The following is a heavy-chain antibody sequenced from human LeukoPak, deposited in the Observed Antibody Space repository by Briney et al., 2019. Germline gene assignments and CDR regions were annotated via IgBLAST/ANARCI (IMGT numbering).Heavy chain of an antibody. D-gene: IGHD1-26*01. CDR2: IRSKGYGGTT. Sequence: GGSLRLSCTASGFTFGDYAMNWFRQAPGKGLEWVGFIRSKGYGGTTEYAASVKGRFTISRDDSKSIAYLQMNSLKTEDTAVYYCTRPRTSGTYLPHYWGQGTLVTVSS. J-gene: IGHJ4*02. V-gene: IGHV3-49*03. CDR3: TRPRTSGTYLPHY. CDR1: GFTFGDYA.